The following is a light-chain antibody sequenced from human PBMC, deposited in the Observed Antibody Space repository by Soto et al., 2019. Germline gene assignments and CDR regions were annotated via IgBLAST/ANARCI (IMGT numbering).Light chain of an antibody. J-gene: IGKJ2*01. Sequence: EIVLTQSPGTLSLSPGERATLSCRASQSVSSSYLAWYQQKPGQAPRLLTYGASSRATGIPDRFSGSGSGTDVTLTISRLEPEDFAVYYCQQYGSSPYTFGQWTKLEIK. CDR3: QQYGSSPYT. CDR1: QSVSSSY. V-gene: IGKV3-20*01. CDR2: GAS.